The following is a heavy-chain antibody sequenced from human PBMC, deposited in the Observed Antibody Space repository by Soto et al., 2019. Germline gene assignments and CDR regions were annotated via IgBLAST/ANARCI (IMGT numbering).Heavy chain of an antibody. J-gene: IGHJ5*02. D-gene: IGHD6-13*01. CDR3: GRDGGLYSSSWYGWFDP. CDR1: GGSISSYY. V-gene: IGHV4-59*01. Sequence: PSETLSLTCTVSGGSISSYYWSWIRQPPGKGVEWSGYIYYSGSTNYNPSLKRRVNISVDTSKNQFSLKLSSVTAADTAVYYCGRDGGLYSSSWYGWFDPWGQGTLVTVSS. CDR2: IYYSGST.